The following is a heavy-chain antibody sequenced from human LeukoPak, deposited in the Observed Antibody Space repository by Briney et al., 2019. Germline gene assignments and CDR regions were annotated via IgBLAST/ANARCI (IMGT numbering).Heavy chain of an antibody. V-gene: IGHV4-39*07. J-gene: IGHJ5*02. CDR1: GGSISSSSYY. D-gene: IGHD6-19*01. Sequence: SETLSLTCSVSGGSISSSSYYWGWIRQPPGKGLEWIGSIYYTGSTNYNPSLKSRVTISLDTSKKQFSLKLSSVTAADTAVYYCASVRGYSSGWYASGFDPWGQGTLATVSS. CDR3: ASVRGYSSGWYASGFDP. CDR2: IYYTGST.